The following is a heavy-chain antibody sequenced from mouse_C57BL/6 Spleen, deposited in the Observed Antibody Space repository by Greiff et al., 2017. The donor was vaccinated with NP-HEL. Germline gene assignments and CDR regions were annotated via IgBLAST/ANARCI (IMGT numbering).Heavy chain of an antibody. V-gene: IGHV1-69*01. J-gene: IGHJ3*01. CDR1: GYTFTSYW. CDR2: IDPSDSYT. Sequence: QVQLQQPGAELVMPGASVKLSCKASGYTFTSYWMHWVKQRPGQGLEWIGEIDPSDSYTNYNQKFKGKSTSTVDKSSSTAYMQLSSLTSEDSAVYYCARSGSNYLLAYWGQGTLVTVSA. CDR3: ARSGSNYLLAY. D-gene: IGHD2-5*01.